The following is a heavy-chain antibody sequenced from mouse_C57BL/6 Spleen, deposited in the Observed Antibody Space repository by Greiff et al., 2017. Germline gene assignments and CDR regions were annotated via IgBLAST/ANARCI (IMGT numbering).Heavy chain of an antibody. CDR2: INPNTGGT. V-gene: IGHV1-18*01. D-gene: IGHD2-4*01. CDR3: EWGRIYYDYLCAMDD. Sequence: VQLQQSGPELVKPGASVKIPCKASGYTFTDYYMDWVKQSHGKSLEWIGDINPNTGGTIYNQKFKGKATLTVDKSSSTAYMELSSLTSEDTAVXYCEWGRIYYDYLCAMDDWGQGTSVTVSS. J-gene: IGHJ4*01. CDR1: GYTFTDYY.